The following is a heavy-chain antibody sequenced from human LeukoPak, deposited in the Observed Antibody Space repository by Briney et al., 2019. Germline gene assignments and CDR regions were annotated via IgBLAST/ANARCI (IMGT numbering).Heavy chain of an antibody. CDR2: ISGSVDST. D-gene: IGHD4-17*01. V-gene: IGHV3-23*01. Sequence: HPGGSLRLSCAASGFTFSSYAMSWVRQAPGKGLEWVSVISGSVDSTYYADSVKGRFTISRDNSKNTLYLQMNSLRAEDAAVYYCAKRANYGDFDYWGQGTLVTVSS. J-gene: IGHJ4*02. CDR3: AKRANYGDFDY. CDR1: GFTFSSYA.